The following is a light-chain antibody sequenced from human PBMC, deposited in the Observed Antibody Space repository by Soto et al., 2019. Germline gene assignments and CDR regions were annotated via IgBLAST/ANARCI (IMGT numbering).Light chain of an antibody. V-gene: IGLV1-40*01. CDR2: GNS. CDR1: SSNIGAGYD. CDR3: QSYDSSLSGSNVV. Sequence: QAVVTQPPSVSGAPGQRVTISCTGSSSNIGAGYDVHWYQQLPGTAPKLLIYGNSNRPSGVPDRFSGSKSGTSASLAITGLQAEDEADYYCQSYDSSLSGSNVVFGGGTSSPS. J-gene: IGLJ2*01.